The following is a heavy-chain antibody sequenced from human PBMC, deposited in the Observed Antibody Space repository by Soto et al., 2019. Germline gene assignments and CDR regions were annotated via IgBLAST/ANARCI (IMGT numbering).Heavy chain of an antibody. V-gene: IGHV4-39*01. CDR1: GGSISRSSYY. CDR3: ARRSFEYSSSSDPGFFDY. D-gene: IGHD6-6*01. CDR2: IYYSGST. Sequence: SETLSLTCTASGGSISRSSYYWGWIRQTPGKGLEWIGTIYYSGSTFYNLSLKSRVTISVDTSKTQFSLKLSSVTVADTAVYYCARRSFEYSSSSDPGFFDYWGQGTPVTVSS. J-gene: IGHJ4*02.